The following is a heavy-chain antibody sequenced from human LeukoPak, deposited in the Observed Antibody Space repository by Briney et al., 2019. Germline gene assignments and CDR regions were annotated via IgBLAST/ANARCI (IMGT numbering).Heavy chain of an antibody. V-gene: IGHV3-30*18. D-gene: IGHD5-18*01. CDR2: ISYDGSNK. CDR3: AKARYSYGSWDWNFDL. Sequence: GRSLRLSCAASGFTFSSYGMHWVRQAPGKGLEWVAVISYDGSNKYYADSVKGRFTISRDNSKNTLYLQMNSLRAEDTAVYYCAKARYSYGSWDWNFDLWGRGTLVTVSS. J-gene: IGHJ2*01. CDR1: GFTFSSYG.